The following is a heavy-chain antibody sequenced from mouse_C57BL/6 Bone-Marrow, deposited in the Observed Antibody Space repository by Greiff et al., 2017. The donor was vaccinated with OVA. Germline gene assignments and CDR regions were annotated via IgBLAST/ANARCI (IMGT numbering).Heavy chain of an antibody. J-gene: IGHJ2*01. CDR3: ARYGYDDGFDY. D-gene: IGHD2-2*01. Sequence: QVQLKQPGPELVKPGASVKISCKASGYAFSSSWMNWVKQRPGQGLEWMGRIYPGDGDTNYNRKFKGKATLTADKSSSTAYMPLSSLTSEDSSVYSCARYGYDDGFDYWGQGTTLTVSS. CDR2: IYPGDGDT. CDR1: GYAFSSSW. V-gene: IGHV1-82*01.